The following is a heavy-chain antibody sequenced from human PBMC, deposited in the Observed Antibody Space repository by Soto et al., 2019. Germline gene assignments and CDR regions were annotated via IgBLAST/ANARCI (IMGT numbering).Heavy chain of an antibody. CDR2: IIPIFGTA. CDR1: GGTFSSYA. D-gene: IGHD5-12*01. CDR3: ASASSGYDPHNFDY. J-gene: IGHJ4*02. V-gene: IGHV1-69*13. Sequence: SVKVSCKASGGTFSSYAISWVRQAPGQGLEWMGGIIPIFGTADYAQKFQGRVTITADESTSTAYMELSSLRSEDTAVYYCASASSGYDPHNFDYWGQGTLVTVSS.